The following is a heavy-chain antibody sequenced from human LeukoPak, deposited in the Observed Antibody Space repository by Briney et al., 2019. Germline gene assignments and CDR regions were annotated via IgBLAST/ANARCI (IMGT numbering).Heavy chain of an antibody. J-gene: IGHJ4*02. CDR2: IYTSGST. CDR3: VRVDNGGNYFDY. Sequence: SETLSLTCAVYGGSFSSGSYYWSWIRQPAGKGLEWIGRIYTSGSTNYNPSLKSRLTISADTSKNQFSLRLSSVTAADTAVYYCVRVDNGGNYFDYWGQGTLVTVSS. CDR1: GGSFSSGSYY. D-gene: IGHD4-23*01. V-gene: IGHV4-61*02.